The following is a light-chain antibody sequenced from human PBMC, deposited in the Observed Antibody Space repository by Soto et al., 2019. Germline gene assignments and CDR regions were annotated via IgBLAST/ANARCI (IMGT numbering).Light chain of an antibody. J-gene: IGKJ1*01. CDR1: RSVLYSSNNKSY. V-gene: IGKV4-1*01. Sequence: DPVMTQSLDSLAVSLGERAPINRKSSRSVLYSSNNKSYLAWYQQKPGPPPKLLIYWASTRESGVPDRFRGSGCGTDLTLTLSSLQPEDLATYDCQEYKTWTFGQGTKVDIK. CDR2: WAS. CDR3: QEYKTWT.